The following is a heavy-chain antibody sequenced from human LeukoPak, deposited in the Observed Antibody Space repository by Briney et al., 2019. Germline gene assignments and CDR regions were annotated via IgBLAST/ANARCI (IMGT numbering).Heavy chain of an antibody. D-gene: IGHD5/OR15-5a*01. CDR2: IYYSGST. CDR3: AGHLRWWDY. CDR1: GGSISSSSYY. J-gene: IGHJ4*02. V-gene: IGHV4-39*07. Sequence: TSETLSLTCTVSGGSISSSSYYWGWIRQPPGKGLEWIGSIYYSGSTYYNPSLKSRVTISVDTSKNQFSLKLSSVTAADTAVYYCAGHLRWWDYWGQGTLVTVSS.